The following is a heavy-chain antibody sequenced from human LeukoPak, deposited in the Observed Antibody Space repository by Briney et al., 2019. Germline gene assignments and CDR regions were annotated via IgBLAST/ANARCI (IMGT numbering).Heavy chain of an antibody. V-gene: IGHV1-2*02. J-gene: IGHJ6*03. Sequence: ASVKVSCKASGYTFTGYYMHWVRQAPGQGLEWMGWINPNSGGTNYAQKFQGRVTMTRDTSISTAYMELSRLRSDDTAVYYCARGPYGSGRYRYYYYYMDVWGKGTTVTISS. CDR1: GYTFTGYY. D-gene: IGHD3-10*01. CDR2: INPNSGGT. CDR3: ARGPYGSGRYRYYYYYMDV.